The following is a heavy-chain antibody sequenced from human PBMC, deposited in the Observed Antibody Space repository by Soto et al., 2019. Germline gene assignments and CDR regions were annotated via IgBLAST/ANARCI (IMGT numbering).Heavy chain of an antibody. Sequence: GGSLRLSCAASGFTFSSYCMHWVRQAPGKGLVWVSRINNDGSSTSYADSVKGRFTISRDNAKNTLYLQMNSLRADDTAVYYCVRDMGYNYKTSDYGMDVRGQETTVTVSS. J-gene: IGHJ6*02. D-gene: IGHD1-1*01. CDR1: GFTFSSYC. V-gene: IGHV3-74*01. CDR2: INNDGSST. CDR3: VRDMGYNYKTSDYGMDV.